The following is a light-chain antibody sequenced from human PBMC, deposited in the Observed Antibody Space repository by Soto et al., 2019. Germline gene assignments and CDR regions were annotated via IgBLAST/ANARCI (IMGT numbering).Light chain of an antibody. CDR3: QQSYSSIT. V-gene: IGKV1-39*01. CDR2: AAS. Sequence: DIQMTQSPSSLSASVGDRVTITCRASQSISSYLNWYQQKPGKXPXXLIYAASSLQSGVPSRFSGIGSGTDFTLTVSSLQPEDFATDDCQQSYSSITFGPGTRLEI. CDR1: QSISSY. J-gene: IGKJ5*01.